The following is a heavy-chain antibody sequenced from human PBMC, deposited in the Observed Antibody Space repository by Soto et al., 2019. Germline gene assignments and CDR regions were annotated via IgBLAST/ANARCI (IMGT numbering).Heavy chain of an antibody. CDR3: ARDGPYYYGMEV. CDR1: GGSITNTDYY. CDR2: IDYSGST. J-gene: IGHJ6*02. V-gene: IGHV4-30-4*01. Sequence: PSETLSLTCSVSGGSITNTDYYWNWIRQSPGKCLERIGSIDYSGSTYYNPSLKSRVIISADTSKTLVSLKLRSVTAADTALYFCARDGPYYYGMEVWGQGTTVTAP.